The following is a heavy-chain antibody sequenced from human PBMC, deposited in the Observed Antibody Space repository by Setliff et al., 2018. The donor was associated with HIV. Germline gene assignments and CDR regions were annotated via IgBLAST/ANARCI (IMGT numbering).Heavy chain of an antibody. D-gene: IGHD4-17*01. CDR1: GDTFNDFA. CDR2: IIPIVGTA. V-gene: IGHV1-69*13. CDR3: ARDLTTRGNY. Sequence: GASVKVSCKASGDTFNDFAFSWVRQAPGQGLEWMGGIIPIVGTANYAQSFQGRVTISADGSTSTAYMELNSLTSEDTAIYYCARDLTTRGNYWGRGTLVTVSS. J-gene: IGHJ4*02.